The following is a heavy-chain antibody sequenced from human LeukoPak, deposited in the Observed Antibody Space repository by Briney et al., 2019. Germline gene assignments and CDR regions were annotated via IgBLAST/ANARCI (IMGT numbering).Heavy chain of an antibody. J-gene: IGHJ4*02. CDR1: GGSISSGGYY. CDR2: IYYSGST. Sequence: SETLSLTCTVSGGSISSGGYYWSWIRQHPGKGLEWIGYIYYSGSTYYNPSLKSRVTISVDTSKNQFSLKLSSVTAADTAVYYCSRESRDSGLVPIWGQGTLVTVSS. CDR3: SRESRDSGLVPI. V-gene: IGHV4-31*03. D-gene: IGHD6-19*01.